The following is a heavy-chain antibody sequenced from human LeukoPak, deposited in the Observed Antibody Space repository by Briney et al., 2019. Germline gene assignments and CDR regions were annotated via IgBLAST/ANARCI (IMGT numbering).Heavy chain of an antibody. CDR2: INPNSGGT. Sequence: ASVKVSCKASGYTFTGYYMHWVRQAPGQGLEWMGWINPNSGGTNYAQKFQGRVTMTGDTSISTAYMELSRLRSDDTAVYYCARASYYYDSSGYYYPGDYWGQGTLVTVSS. CDR1: GYTFTGYY. D-gene: IGHD3-22*01. CDR3: ARASYYYDSSGYYYPGDY. V-gene: IGHV1-2*02. J-gene: IGHJ4*02.